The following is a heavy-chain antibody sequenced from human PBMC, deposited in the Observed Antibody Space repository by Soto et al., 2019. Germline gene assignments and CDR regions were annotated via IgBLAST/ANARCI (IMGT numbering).Heavy chain of an antibody. J-gene: IGHJ6*03. Sequence: GASVKVSCKASGYTFTSYDINWVRQATGQGLEWMGWMNPNSGNTGYAQKFQGRVTMTRNTSISTAYMELSSLRSEDTAVYYCARADILTGPDYYYYYYYMDVWGKGT. CDR1: GYTFTSYD. D-gene: IGHD3-9*01. V-gene: IGHV1-8*01. CDR2: MNPNSGNT. CDR3: ARADILTGPDYYYYYYYMDV.